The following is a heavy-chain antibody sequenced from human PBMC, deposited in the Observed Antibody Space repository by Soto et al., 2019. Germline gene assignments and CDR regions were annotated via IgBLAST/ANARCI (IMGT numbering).Heavy chain of an antibody. CDR3: AREVRRGYSYGFGY. D-gene: IGHD5-18*01. Sequence: QVQLQESGPGLVKPSQTLSLTYTVSGGSISSGGYYWSWIRQHPGKGLEWIGYIYYSGSTYYNPSLKIRVTISVDTSKNQFSLKLSSVTAADTAVYYCAREVRRGYSYGFGYWGQGTLVTVSS. CDR1: GGSISSGGYY. V-gene: IGHV4-31*03. J-gene: IGHJ4*02. CDR2: IYYSGST.